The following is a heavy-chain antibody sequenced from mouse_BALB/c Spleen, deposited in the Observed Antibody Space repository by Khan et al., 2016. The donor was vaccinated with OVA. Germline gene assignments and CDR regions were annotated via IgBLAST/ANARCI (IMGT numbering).Heavy chain of an antibody. CDR2: INPSNDYT. V-gene: IGHV1-4*01. Sequence: VQLQESRAELARPGASVKMSCKASGYTFTSYTIHWVRQRPGQAPEWIGHINPSNDYTNYNQNFKDKATLIVDKSSTTAYMQLSSLTSEDSAVYYCVRGGAYHRSDDWFAYWGQGTLVTVSA. J-gene: IGHJ3*01. CDR1: GYTFTSYT. D-gene: IGHD2-14*01. CDR3: VRGGAYHRSDDWFAY.